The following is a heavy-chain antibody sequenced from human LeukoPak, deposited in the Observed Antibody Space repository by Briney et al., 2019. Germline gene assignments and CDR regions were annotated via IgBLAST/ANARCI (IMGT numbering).Heavy chain of an antibody. V-gene: IGHV1-18*01. D-gene: IGHD6-6*01. CDR1: GYTFTSYA. J-gene: IGHJ4*02. CDR2: ISTFNGNT. Sequence: PGASVKVSCKASGYTFTSYAISWVRQAPGQGLEWMGWISTFNGNTNYAQKLQGRVTMTTDTSTSTAYMELRSLRSDDTAVYYCARDVNGIAARPGTASDWGQGTLVTVSS. CDR3: ARDVNGIAARPGTASD.